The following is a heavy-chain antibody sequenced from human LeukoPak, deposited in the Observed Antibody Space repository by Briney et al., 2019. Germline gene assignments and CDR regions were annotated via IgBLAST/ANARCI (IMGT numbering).Heavy chain of an antibody. J-gene: IGHJ4*02. CDR1: GFTFSDFS. CDR2: IGSAI. V-gene: IGHV3-48*01. CDR3: ARDLFRRGYSYDY. D-gene: IGHD5-18*01. Sequence: PGGSLRLSCVASGFTFSDFSLNWVRQAPGKGLEWISYIGSAIYYADSVKGRFTISRDNAKNSLYLQMNSLRAEDTAVYYCARDLFRRGYSYDYWGQGTLVTVSS.